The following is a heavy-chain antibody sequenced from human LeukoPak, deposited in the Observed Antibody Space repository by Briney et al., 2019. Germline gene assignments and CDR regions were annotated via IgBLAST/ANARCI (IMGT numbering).Heavy chain of an antibody. CDR1: GYSISSGYY. CDR2: IYHSGST. CDR3: ARFQAAAPASWGYYYYMDV. J-gene: IGHJ6*03. D-gene: IGHD6-6*01. V-gene: IGHV4-38-2*02. Sequence: PSETLSLTCTVSGYSISSGYYWGWIRQPPGKGLEWIGRIYHSGSTYYNPSLKSRVTISVDTSKNQFSLKLSSVTAADTAVYYCARFQAAAPASWGYYYYMDVWGKGTTVTVSS.